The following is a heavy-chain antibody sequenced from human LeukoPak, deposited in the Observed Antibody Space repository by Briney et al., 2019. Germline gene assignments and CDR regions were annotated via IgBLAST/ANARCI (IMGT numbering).Heavy chain of an antibody. J-gene: IGHJ4*02. Sequence: SETLSLTCAISGGSISSSNWWSWVRQPPGKGLEWIGEIYHSGSTNYNPSLKSRVTISVDKSKNQFSLKLSSVTAADTAVYYCARDLGIAAAGTGYWGQGTLVTVSS. D-gene: IGHD6-13*01. V-gene: IGHV4-4*02. CDR1: GGSISSSNW. CDR2: IYHSGST. CDR3: ARDLGIAAAGTGY.